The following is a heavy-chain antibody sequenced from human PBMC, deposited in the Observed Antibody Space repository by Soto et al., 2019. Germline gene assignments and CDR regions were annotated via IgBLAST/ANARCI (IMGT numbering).Heavy chain of an antibody. Sequence: PGVSLRLSCAASGFTFSSYWMHWVRQAPGKGLVWVSRINSDGSSTIYADSVKGRFTISSDNAKNTLHLQMNSLSAEDTAVYYCPMPTSPGDNPFDYWGQGPRVTVAS. V-gene: IGHV3-74*01. J-gene: IGHJ4*02. CDR3: PMPTSPGDNPFDY. CDR1: GFTFSSYW. D-gene: IGHD2-21*01. CDR2: INSDGSST.